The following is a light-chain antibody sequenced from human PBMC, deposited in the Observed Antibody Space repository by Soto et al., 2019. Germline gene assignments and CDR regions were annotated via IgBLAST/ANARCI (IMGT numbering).Light chain of an antibody. Sequence: DIPMTQSPSSLSASVGDRVTITCRASQSVSSFLNWYQQKPGKAPKLLIQGASTLRSGVPSRFSGSGSGTDFTLTISSLQPEDFATYYCQQSYSSSRTFGQGTKVEVK. CDR2: GAS. CDR1: QSVSSF. J-gene: IGKJ1*01. V-gene: IGKV1-39*01. CDR3: QQSYSSSRT.